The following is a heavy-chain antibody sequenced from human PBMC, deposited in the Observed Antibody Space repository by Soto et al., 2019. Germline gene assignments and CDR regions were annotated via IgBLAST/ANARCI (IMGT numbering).Heavy chain of an antibody. V-gene: IGHV1-69*13. CDR2: IIPIFGTA. D-gene: IGHD1-26*01. CDR3: ARDPGRSGSYYRNWFDP. Sequence: ASVKVSCKASGYTFTSYGISWVRQAPGQGLEWMGGIIPIFGTANYAQKFQGRVTITADESTSTAYMELSSLRSEDTAVYYCARDPGRSGSYYRNWFDPWGQGTLVTVSS. J-gene: IGHJ5*02. CDR1: GYTFTSYG.